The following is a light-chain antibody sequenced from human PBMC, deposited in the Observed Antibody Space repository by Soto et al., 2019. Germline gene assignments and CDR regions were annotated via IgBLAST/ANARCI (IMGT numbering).Light chain of an antibody. V-gene: IGKV3-20*01. J-gene: IGKJ2*01. Sequence: ETVLTQSPGTLSLSPGKRATLSCRASQSVINNHLAWYQQKPGQAPRLLIYAASRRAAGIPDRVSGSGSGTEFILTISRLEPEDFAVFYCQHYGSSPPYTFGQGTKLEVK. CDR2: AAS. CDR3: QHYGSSPPYT. CDR1: QSVINNH.